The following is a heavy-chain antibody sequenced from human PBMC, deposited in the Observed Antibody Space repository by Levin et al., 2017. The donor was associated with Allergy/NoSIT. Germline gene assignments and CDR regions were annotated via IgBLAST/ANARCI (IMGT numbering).Heavy chain of an antibody. CDR1: GGSISSSSYY. CDR2: IYYSGST. CDR3: ARRIAVAFGWFDP. Sequence: PSQTLSLTCTVSGGSISSSSYYWGWIRQPPGKGLEWIGSIYYSGSTYYNPSLKSRVTISVDTSKNQFSLKLSSVTAADTAVYYCARRIAVAFGWFDPWGQGTLVTVSS. J-gene: IGHJ5*02. D-gene: IGHD6-19*01. V-gene: IGHV4-39*01.